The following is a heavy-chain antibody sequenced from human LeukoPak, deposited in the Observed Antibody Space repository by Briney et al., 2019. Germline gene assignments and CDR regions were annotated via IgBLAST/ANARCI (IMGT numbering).Heavy chain of an antibody. CDR2: TIPIFGTA. CDR3: ARDGSWYYYDSSGLRDAFDI. Sequence: GASVKVSSKASGGTFSSYAISWVRQAPGQGLEWMGGTIPIFGTANYAQRFQGRVTITADESASTAYMELSSLRSEDTAVYYCARDGSWYYYDSSGLRDAFDIWGQGTMVAVSS. J-gene: IGHJ3*02. CDR1: GGTFSSYA. D-gene: IGHD3-22*01. V-gene: IGHV1-69*13.